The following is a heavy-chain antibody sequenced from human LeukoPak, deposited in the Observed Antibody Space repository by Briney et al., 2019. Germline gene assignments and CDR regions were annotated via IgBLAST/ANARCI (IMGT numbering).Heavy chain of an antibody. D-gene: IGHD6-25*01. CDR1: GFFFSSYW. CDR2: ISGSGART. Sequence: GGSLRLSCAASGFFFSSYWMSWVRQAPGKGLEWVSAISGSGARTYYADSVKGRFTISRDNSKNTLYLQMNSLRAEDTAVYYCAKRLDSLSGYWGQGTLVTVSS. J-gene: IGHJ4*02. V-gene: IGHV3-23*01. CDR3: AKRLDSLSGY.